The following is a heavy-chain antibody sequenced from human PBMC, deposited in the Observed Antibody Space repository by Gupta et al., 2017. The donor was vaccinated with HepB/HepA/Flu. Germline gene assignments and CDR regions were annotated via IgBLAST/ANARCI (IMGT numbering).Heavy chain of an antibody. J-gene: IGHJ4*02. CDR2: ISYDGSNK. CDR3: AKVEYSSSGNFDY. CDR1: GFTFRTYG. D-gene: IGHD5-12*01. V-gene: IGHV3-30*18. Sequence: QEQLVESGGGVVQPGRSLRLSCAASGFTFRTYGMHWVRQAPGKGLEWVALISYDGSNKYYGDSMKGRFTISRDNSKNTLYLQMNSLRVEDTAVYYCAKVEYSSSGNFDYWGQGTPVSVSS.